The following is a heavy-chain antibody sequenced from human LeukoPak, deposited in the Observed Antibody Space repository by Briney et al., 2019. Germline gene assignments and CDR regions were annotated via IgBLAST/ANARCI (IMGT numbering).Heavy chain of an antibody. CDR3: ARDLLAAPYYFDY. J-gene: IGHJ4*02. V-gene: IGHV3-21*01. D-gene: IGHD3-3*01. CDR2: ISSSSSYI. CDR1: GFTFSSYS. Sequence: GGSLRLSCAASGFTFSSYSMNWVRQAPGKGLEWVSSISSSSSYIYYADSVKGRFTTSRDNAKNSLYLQMNSLRAEDTAVYYCARDLLAAPYYFDYWGQGTLVTVSS.